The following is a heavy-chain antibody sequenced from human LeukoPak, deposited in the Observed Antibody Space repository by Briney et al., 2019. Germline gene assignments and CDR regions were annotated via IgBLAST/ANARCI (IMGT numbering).Heavy chain of an antibody. CDR1: GGSISSYY. J-gene: IGHJ4*02. CDR2: IYYTGST. CDR3: ARVAVADPYYFDY. D-gene: IGHD6-19*01. Sequence: SETLSLTCTVSGGSISSYYWNWIRQPPGEGLEWIAYIYYTGSTNYNPSLKSRVTISVDTSKNQFSLKLSSVTAADTAVYYCARVAVADPYYFDYWGQGTLVTVSS. V-gene: IGHV4-59*01.